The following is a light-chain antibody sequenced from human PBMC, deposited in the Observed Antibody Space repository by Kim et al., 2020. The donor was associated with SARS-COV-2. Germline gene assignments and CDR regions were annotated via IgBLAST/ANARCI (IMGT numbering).Light chain of an antibody. V-gene: IGKV3-20*01. J-gene: IGKJ1*01. CDR3: QQYDTSKT. CDR1: QSISNNW. Sequence: LSPWKRATPSCRAIQSISNNWLAWYQQKPDQAPSLLIYDSSTRATGIPDRFSGSGSGTDFTLTISRLEPEDFAVYYCQQYDTSKTFGQGTKVDIK. CDR2: DSS.